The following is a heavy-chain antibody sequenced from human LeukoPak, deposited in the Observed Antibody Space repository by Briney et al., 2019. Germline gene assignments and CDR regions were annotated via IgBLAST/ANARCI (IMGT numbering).Heavy chain of an antibody. CDR1: GFTVSSNY. V-gene: IGHV3-66*01. D-gene: IGHD3-10*01. Sequence: GGSLRLSCAASGFTVSSNYMSWVRQAPGKGLEWVSVIYSGGSTYYADSVKGRFTISRDNSKNTLYLQMNSLRAEDTAVYYCARIGSYGSGYYHYYYMDAWGKGTTVTVSS. CDR2: IYSGGST. CDR3: ARIGSYGSGYYHYYYMDA. J-gene: IGHJ6*03.